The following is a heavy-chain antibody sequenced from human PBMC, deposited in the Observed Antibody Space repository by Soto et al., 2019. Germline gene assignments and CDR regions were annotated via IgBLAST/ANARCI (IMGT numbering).Heavy chain of an antibody. CDR3: VIGQSVLDQDL. V-gene: IGHV3-53*05. D-gene: IGHD2-2*01. Sequence: GLSRRLSSAASGFTVRSNFINWVRQAPGKGLEWVSVIYSGGSTYYADSVKGRFTISRDNYKNTLYLPRNRLNFDVSAIYYCVIGQSVLDQDLWGRGTHDTVSS. J-gene: IGHJ1*01. CDR2: IYSGGST. CDR1: GFTVRSNF.